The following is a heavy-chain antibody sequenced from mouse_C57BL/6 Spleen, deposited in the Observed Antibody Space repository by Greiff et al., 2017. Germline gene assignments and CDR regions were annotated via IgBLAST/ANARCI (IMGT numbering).Heavy chain of an antibody. D-gene: IGHD2-2*01. Sequence: EVQLVESGGGLVQPKGSLKLSCAASGFSFNTYAMNWVRQAPGQGLEWVARIRSKSNNYATYYADSVKDRFTISRDDSESMLYLQMNNLKTEDTAMYYCVRHDGYESYAMDYWGQGTSVTVSS. CDR2: IRSKSNNYAT. J-gene: IGHJ4*01. CDR3: VRHDGYESYAMDY. V-gene: IGHV10-1*01. CDR1: GFSFNTYA.